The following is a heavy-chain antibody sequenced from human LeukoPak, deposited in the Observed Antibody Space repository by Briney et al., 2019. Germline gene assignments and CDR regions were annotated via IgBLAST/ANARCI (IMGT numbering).Heavy chain of an antibody. D-gene: IGHD3-22*01. CDR3: ARERTTYYYDSSGYPQGIWFDP. J-gene: IGHJ5*02. CDR2: INPNSGGT. CDR1: GYTFTGYY. Sequence: ASVKVSRKASGYTFTGYYMHWVRQAPGQGLEWMGWINPNSGGTNYAQKFQGRVTMTRDTSISTAYMELSRLRSDDTAVYYCARERTTYYYDSSGYPQGIWFDPWGQGTLVTVSS. V-gene: IGHV1-2*02.